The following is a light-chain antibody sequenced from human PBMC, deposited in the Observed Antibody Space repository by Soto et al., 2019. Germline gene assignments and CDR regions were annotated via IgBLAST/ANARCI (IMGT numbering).Light chain of an antibody. CDR3: QQRSNWPSIT. V-gene: IGKV3-11*01. J-gene: IGKJ5*01. Sequence: EIVLTQSPATLSLSPGERATLSSRASQSVSSYLAWYQQKPGQAPRLLIYDASNRAIGIPARFSGSGSGTDFTLTISSLEPEDFAVYYCQQRSNWPSITFGQGTRLEIK. CDR2: DAS. CDR1: QSVSSY.